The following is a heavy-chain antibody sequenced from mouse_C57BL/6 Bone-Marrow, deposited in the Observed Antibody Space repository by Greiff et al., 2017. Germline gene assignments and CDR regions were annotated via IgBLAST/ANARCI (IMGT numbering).Heavy chain of an antibody. V-gene: IGHV1-15*01. J-gene: IGHJ2*01. Sequence: QVQLQQSGAELVRPGASVTLSCKASGYTFTGYEMHWVKQTPVHGLEWIGAIDPETGGTTYNQKFKGKAILTADKSSSTAYMELRSLTSEDAAVYYCTRNNYGSSNDYWGQGTTVTVSS. CDR1: GYTFTGYE. CDR2: IDPETGGT. D-gene: IGHD1-1*01. CDR3: TRNNYGSSNDY.